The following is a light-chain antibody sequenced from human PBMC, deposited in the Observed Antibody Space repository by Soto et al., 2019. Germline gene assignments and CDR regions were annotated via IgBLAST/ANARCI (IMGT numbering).Light chain of an antibody. V-gene: IGLV2-8*01. Sequence: QSVLTQPPSASGSPGQSVTISCTGTSSDVGGYNYVSWYQQHPGKAPKLIIYEVSKRPSGVPDRFSGSKSGNTASLTYSGLQAEDEADYYCSSYVGSNNLYVFGTGT. J-gene: IGLJ1*01. CDR2: EVS. CDR1: SSDVGGYNY. CDR3: SSYVGSNNLYV.